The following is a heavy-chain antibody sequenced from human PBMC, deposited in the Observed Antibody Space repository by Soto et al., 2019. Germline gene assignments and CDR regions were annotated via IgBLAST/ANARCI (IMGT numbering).Heavy chain of an antibody. CDR1: GGSISSSNW. CDR3: ARDPSGGSRRRDYGMDV. V-gene: IGHV4-4*02. Sequence: QVQLQESGPGLVKPSGTLSLTCAVSGGSISSSNWWSWVRQPPGKGLEWIGEIYHSGSTHYNPSLKSRVTISVDKSKNQFSLKLSSVTAADTAVYYCARDPSGGSRRRDYGMDVWGQGTTVTVSS. CDR2: IYHSGST. D-gene: IGHD2-15*01. J-gene: IGHJ6*02.